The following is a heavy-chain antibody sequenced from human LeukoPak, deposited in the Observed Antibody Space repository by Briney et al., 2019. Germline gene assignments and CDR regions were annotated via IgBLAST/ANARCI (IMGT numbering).Heavy chain of an antibody. CDR2: ISSSGSTI. V-gene: IGHV3-48*03. Sequence: PGGSLRLSCAASGFTFSSYEMNWVRQTPGKGLEWVSYISSSGSTIYYADSVKGPFTISRDNAKNSLYLQMNSLRAEDTAVYYCARVSSGWYYFDYWGQGTLVTVSS. D-gene: IGHD6-19*01. CDR1: GFTFSSYE. J-gene: IGHJ4*02. CDR3: ARVSSGWYYFDY.